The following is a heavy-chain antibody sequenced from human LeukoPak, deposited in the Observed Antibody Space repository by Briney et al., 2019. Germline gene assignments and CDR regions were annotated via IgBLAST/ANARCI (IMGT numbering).Heavy chain of an antibody. V-gene: IGHV3-30*04. J-gene: IGHJ4*02. D-gene: IGHD6-19*01. CDR2: ISYDGSNK. CDR3: ARDSNEYSSGPAALDY. Sequence: GGSLRLSCAASGFTLSSYAMSWVRQAPGKGLEWVAVISYDGSNKYYADSVKGRFTISRDNSKNTLYLQMNSLRAEDTAVYYCARDSNEYSSGPAALDYWGQGTLVTVSS. CDR1: GFTLSSYA.